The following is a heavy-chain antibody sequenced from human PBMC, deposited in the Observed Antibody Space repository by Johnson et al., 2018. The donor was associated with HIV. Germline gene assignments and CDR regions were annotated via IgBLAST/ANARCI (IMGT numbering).Heavy chain of an antibody. J-gene: IGHJ3*02. CDR1: AFTVSSNY. D-gene: IGHD5-24*01. CDR2: ISYDGSNK. CDR3: ARDEEMATIFNAFDI. Sequence: QVQLVESGGGFIQPGGSLRLSCAASAFTVSSNYMSWVRQAPGKGLEWVAVISYDGSNKYYADSVKGRFTISRDNSKNTLYLQMNSLRAEDTAVYYCARDEEMATIFNAFDIWGQGTMVTVSS. V-gene: IGHV3-30-3*01.